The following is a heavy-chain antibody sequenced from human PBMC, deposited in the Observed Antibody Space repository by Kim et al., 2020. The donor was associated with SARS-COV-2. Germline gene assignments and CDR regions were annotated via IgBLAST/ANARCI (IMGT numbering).Heavy chain of an antibody. Sequence: SETLSLTCAVYGGSFSGYYWSWIRQPPGKGLEWIGEINHSGSTNYNPSLKSRVTISVDTSKNQFSLKLSSVTAADTAVYYCARGMSRRRGIAAAGGGQLFDYWGQGTLVTVSS. CDR3: ARGMSRRRGIAAAGGGQLFDY. CDR1: GGSFSGYY. CDR2: INHSGST. D-gene: IGHD6-13*01. J-gene: IGHJ4*02. V-gene: IGHV4-34*01.